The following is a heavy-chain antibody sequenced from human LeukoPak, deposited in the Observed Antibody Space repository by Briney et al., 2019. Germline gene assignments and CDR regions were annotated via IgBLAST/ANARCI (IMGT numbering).Heavy chain of an antibody. V-gene: IGHV1-69*05. J-gene: IGHJ4*01. CDR2: IIPIFGTA. CDR1: GGTFSSYA. CDR3: ARDCSSTSCQDY. D-gene: IGHD2-2*01. Sequence: SVKVSCKASGGTFSSYAISWVRQAPGQGLEWMGGIIPIFGTANYAQKFQGRVTITTDESTSTAYMELSSLRSEDTAVYYCARDCSSTSCQDYWGHGTLVTVSS.